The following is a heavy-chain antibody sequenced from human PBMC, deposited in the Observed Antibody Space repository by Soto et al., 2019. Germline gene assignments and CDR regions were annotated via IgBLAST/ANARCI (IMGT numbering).Heavy chain of an antibody. V-gene: IGHV3-30-3*01. D-gene: IGHD1-26*01. CDR3: ARDRELRGPNDYYYGMDV. Sequence: PGGSLRLSCAASGFTFSSYAMHWVRQAPGKGLEWVAVISYDGSNKYYADSVKGRFTISRDNSKNTLYLQMNSLRAEDTAVYYCARDRELRGPNDYYYGMDVWGQGTLVTVSS. CDR1: GFTFSSYA. CDR2: ISYDGSNK. J-gene: IGHJ6*02.